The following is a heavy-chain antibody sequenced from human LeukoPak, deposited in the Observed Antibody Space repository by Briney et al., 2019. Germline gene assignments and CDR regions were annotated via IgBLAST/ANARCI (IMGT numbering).Heavy chain of an antibody. CDR3: AKDKRSWDY. Sequence: GGSLRLSCAASGFTFSSYAMHWVRQAPGKGLEWVAVISYDGSNKYYADSVKGRFTISRDNSKNTLYLQMNSLRAEDTAVYYCAKDKRSWDYWGQGTLVTVSS. J-gene: IGHJ4*02. CDR1: GFTFSSYA. D-gene: IGHD4-17*01. V-gene: IGHV3-30-3*01. CDR2: ISYDGSNK.